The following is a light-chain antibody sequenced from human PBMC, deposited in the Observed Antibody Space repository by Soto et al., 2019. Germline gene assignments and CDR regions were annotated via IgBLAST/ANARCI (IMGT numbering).Light chain of an antibody. J-gene: IGLJ1*01. V-gene: IGLV2-14*01. CDR1: SRDVGGYDY. CDR2: EVS. CDR3: SSYSISTAYL. Sequence: QSALTQPASVSGSPGQSITISCTGTSRDVGGYDYVSWYQLHPGKAPKLMVFEVSNRPSGVSYRFSGSKSGNTASLTISGLQAEDEADYFCSSYSISTAYLFGTGTKVT.